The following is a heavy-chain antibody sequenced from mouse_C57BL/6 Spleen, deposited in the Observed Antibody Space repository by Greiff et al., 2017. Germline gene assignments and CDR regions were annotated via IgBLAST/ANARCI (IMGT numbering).Heavy chain of an antibody. CDR3: AIWDYYYGSKPTR. V-gene: IGHV1-74*01. Sequence: QVQLQQPGAELVKPGASVKVSCKASGYTFTSYWMHWVKQRPGQGLEWIGRIHPSDSDTNYNQKFKGKATLTVDKSSSTAYMQLSSLTSEDSAVYYCAIWDYYYGSKPTRWGQGTLVTVSA. CDR1: GYTFTSYW. J-gene: IGHJ3*01. D-gene: IGHD1-1*01. CDR2: IHPSDSDT.